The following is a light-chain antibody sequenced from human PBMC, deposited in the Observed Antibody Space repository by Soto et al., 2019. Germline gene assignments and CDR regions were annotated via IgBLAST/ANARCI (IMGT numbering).Light chain of an antibody. J-gene: IGKJ5*01. CDR2: GAS. CDR3: QQYNSWAIT. V-gene: IGKV3-15*01. Sequence: EIVMTQSPATLSVSPGERATLSCRASQSVSSNLAWYQQKPGQAPRLLIYGASTRATGIPARFSGSGSGTEFTLTISSLQTEDFAVYYCQQYNSWAITFGQGTQLEIK. CDR1: QSVSSN.